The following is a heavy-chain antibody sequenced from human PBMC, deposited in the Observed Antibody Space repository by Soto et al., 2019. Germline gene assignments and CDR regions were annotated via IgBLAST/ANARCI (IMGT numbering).Heavy chain of an antibody. Sequence: QVQLIQSGTEVKKSGSSMKVSCKASGGTFRNYPINWVRQAPGQGLEWMGSIFPLTDIPDYAQNFQARLTISADKSTSTAYMELSSLTSDDTAMYFCARGPLVVLNYFESWGQGTLVIVSS. CDR1: GGTFRNYP. CDR2: IFPLTDIP. CDR3: ARGPLVVLNYFES. J-gene: IGHJ4*02. V-gene: IGHV1-69*02.